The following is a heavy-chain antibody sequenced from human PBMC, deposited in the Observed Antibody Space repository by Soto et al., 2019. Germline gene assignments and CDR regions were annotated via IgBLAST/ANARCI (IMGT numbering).Heavy chain of an antibody. Sequence: PGGSLRLSCAASGLTVSSNYMSWVRQAPGKGLEWVSVIYSGGSTYYADSVKGRFTISRDNSKNTLYLQMNSLRAEDTAVYYCALSPDYYDSSGYYWGQGTLVTVSS. CDR3: ALSPDYYDSSGYY. J-gene: IGHJ4*02. V-gene: IGHV3-53*01. CDR1: GLTVSSNY. D-gene: IGHD3-22*01. CDR2: IYSGGST.